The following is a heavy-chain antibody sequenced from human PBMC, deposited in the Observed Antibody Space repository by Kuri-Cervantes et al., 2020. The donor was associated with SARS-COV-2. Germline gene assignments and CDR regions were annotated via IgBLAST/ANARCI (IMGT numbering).Heavy chain of an antibody. CDR2: ISGSGGST. CDR3: AKGAAEGGSGWLFDY. V-gene: IGHV3-23*01. D-gene: IGHD6-19*01. J-gene: IGHJ4*02. Sequence: GGSLKISCAASGFTFSSYAMSWVRQAPGKGLEWVSAISGSGGSTYYADSVKGRFTISRDNSKNTLYLQMNSLRAEDTAVYYCAKGAAEGGSGWLFDYWGQGTLVTVSS. CDR1: GFTFSSYA.